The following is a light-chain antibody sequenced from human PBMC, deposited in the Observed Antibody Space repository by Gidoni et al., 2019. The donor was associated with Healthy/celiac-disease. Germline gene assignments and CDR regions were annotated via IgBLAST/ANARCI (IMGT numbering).Light chain of an antibody. CDR3: MQALQTPWT. V-gene: IGKV2-28*01. CDR1: QSLLHSNGYNY. J-gene: IGKJ1*01. CDR2: LGS. Sequence: DIVMTQSPRSLPVTPGEPASISCRSSQSLLHSNGYNYLDWYLQKPGQSPQLLIYLGSNRASGVPDMFSGSGSGTDFTLKISRVEAEDVGVYYCMQALQTPWTFGQGTKVEIK.